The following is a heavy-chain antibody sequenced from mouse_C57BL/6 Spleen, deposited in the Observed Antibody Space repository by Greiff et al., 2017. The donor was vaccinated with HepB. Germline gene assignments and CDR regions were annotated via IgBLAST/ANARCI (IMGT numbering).Heavy chain of an antibody. Sequence: VQLQQPGAELVRPGSSVKLSCKASGYTFTSYWMHWVKQRPIQGLEWIGNIDPSDSETHYNQKFKDKATLTVDKSSSTAYMQLSSLTSEDSAVYYCARGDALAWFAYWGQGTLVTVSA. CDR1: GYTFTSYW. J-gene: IGHJ3*01. CDR2: IDPSDSET. CDR3: ARGDALAWFAY. V-gene: IGHV1-52*01.